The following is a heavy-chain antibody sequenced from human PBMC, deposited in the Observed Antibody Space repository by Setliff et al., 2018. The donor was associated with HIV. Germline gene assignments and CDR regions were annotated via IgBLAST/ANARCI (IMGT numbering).Heavy chain of an antibody. Sequence: GGSLRLSCAASGFTFDDYAMHWVRQAPGKGLEWVSGISWNSGSIGYADSVKGRFTISRDNAKNSLYLQMNSLRAEDMALYYCAIDMSSGGSWAFDYWGQGTLVTVSS. CDR1: GFTFDDYA. CDR2: ISWNSGSI. D-gene: IGHD2-15*01. V-gene: IGHV3-9*03. CDR3: AIDMSSGGSWAFDY. J-gene: IGHJ4*02.